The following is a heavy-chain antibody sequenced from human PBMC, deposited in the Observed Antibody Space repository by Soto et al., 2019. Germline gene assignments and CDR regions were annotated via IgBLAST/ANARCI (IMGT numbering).Heavy chain of an antibody. J-gene: IGHJ4*02. D-gene: IGHD2-15*01. V-gene: IGHV1-8*01. Sequence: ASVKVSCKASGYTFTSYDINWVRQATGQGLEWMGWMNPNSGNTGYAQKFQGRVTMTRNTSISTAYMELSSLRSEDTAVYYCARGQSNRYCSGGSCYSVWGQGTLVTVSS. CDR2: MNPNSGNT. CDR3: ARGQSNRYCSGGSCYSV. CDR1: GYTFTSYD.